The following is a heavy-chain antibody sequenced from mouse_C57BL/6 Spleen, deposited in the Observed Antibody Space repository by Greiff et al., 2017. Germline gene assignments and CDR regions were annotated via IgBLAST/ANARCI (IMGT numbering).Heavy chain of an antibody. CDR1: GYTFTSYW. V-gene: IGHV1-64*01. CDR2: IHPNSGST. D-gene: IGHD1-1*01. Sequence: QVQLQQPGAELVKPGASVKLSCKASGYTFTSYWMHWVKQRPGQGLEWIGMIHPNSGSTNYNEKFKSKATLTVDKSSSTAYMQLSSLTSEDSAVYYCARTGDITTVARYFDVCGTGTTVTVSS. J-gene: IGHJ1*03. CDR3: ARTGDITTVARYFDV.